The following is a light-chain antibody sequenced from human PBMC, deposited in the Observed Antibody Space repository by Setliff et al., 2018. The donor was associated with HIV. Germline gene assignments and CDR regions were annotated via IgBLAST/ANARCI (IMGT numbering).Light chain of an antibody. V-gene: IGLV2-23*02. J-gene: IGLJ2*01. Sequence: QSALTQPASVSGSPGQPITISCTGTSSDIGGYNYVAWYQQHPGRAPKLIIYDVNKWPSGISNRFSGSKSGNTASLTISGLQSDDEADYYCCSYAGSSTLTFGRGTKVTVL. CDR2: DVN. CDR1: SSDIGGYNY. CDR3: CSYAGSSTLT.